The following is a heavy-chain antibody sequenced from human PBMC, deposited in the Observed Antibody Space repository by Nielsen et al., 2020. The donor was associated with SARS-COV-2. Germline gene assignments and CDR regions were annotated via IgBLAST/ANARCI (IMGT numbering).Heavy chain of an antibody. CDR2: IIASGVDT. CDR1: GFTFSSYA. Sequence: GGSLRLSCAASGFTFSSYAMNWVRQAPGKRLEWVSSIIASGVDTYYADSVKGRFTISRDNSKNTLYLQMSSLRAEDTALYYCVRETESYPYYFDLWGQGTLVTVSS. D-gene: IGHD1-26*01. CDR3: VRETESYPYYFDL. V-gene: IGHV3-23*01. J-gene: IGHJ4*02.